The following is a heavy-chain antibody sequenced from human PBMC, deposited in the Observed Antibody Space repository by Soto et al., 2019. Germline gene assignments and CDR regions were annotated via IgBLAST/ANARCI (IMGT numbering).Heavy chain of an antibody. J-gene: IGHJ4*02. CDR1: GYIFTNHY. D-gene: IGHD3-22*01. CDR3: ARADYYDSSGFYYDC. V-gene: IGHV1-46*01. CDR2: INPSGGST. Sequence: QVQLVQSGAEVKKPGASVKVSCKASGYIFTNHYIHWVRQAPGQGLEWMGIINPSGGSTNYLQMFQGRITMTRDTSTSTVYMELSILRSEDTAVYFCARADYYDSSGFYYDCWGQGTLVTVSS.